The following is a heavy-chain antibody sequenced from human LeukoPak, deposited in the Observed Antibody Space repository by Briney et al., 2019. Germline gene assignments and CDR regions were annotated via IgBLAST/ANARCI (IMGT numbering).Heavy chain of an antibody. CDR2: ISGSGGST. CDR1: GFTFSSYA. V-gene: IGHV3-23*01. J-gene: IGHJ4*02. Sequence: PGGSLRLSCAASGFTFSSYAMSWDREAPGKGLEWVSAISGSGGSTYYAGSVKGRFSISRDNSKNTLYLQLNSLRAEDTAVYYCAKEKAAYCSSTSCFDGYDYWGQGTLVTVSS. CDR3: AKEKAAYCSSTSCFDGYDY. D-gene: IGHD2-2*01.